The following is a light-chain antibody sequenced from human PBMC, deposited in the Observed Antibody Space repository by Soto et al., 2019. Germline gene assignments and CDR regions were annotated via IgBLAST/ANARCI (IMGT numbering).Light chain of an antibody. CDR1: QSVSSN. Sequence: EIVMTQSPATLSVSPGERATLSCRASQSVSSNLAWYKQKPGQAPRLLIYGASTRATGIPARFSGSGSGTEFTLTISSLQSEDFAVYYGQQYNNWPIFTFGPGTKVDIK. V-gene: IGKV3-15*01. CDR3: QQYNNWPIFT. J-gene: IGKJ3*01. CDR2: GAS.